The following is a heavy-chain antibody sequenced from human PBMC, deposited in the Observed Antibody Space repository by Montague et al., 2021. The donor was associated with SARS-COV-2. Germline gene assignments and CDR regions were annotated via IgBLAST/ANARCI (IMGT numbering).Heavy chain of an antibody. V-gene: IGHV4-59*01. Sequence: SETLSLTCTVSGGSITGYYWSWLRRSPGKGLEWIAYIYDGGAVNXXPSLGCRVTISTDTSKNQLSLKVNSVTAADTAVYYCVRDHPYGGPRGAYDIWGQGTVVTVSS. J-gene: IGHJ3*02. CDR3: VRDHPYGGPRGAYDI. CDR1: GGSITGYY. D-gene: IGHD4-23*01. CDR2: IYDGGAV.